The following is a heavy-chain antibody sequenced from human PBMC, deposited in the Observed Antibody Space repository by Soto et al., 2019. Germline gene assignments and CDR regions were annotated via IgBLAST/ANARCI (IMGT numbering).Heavy chain of an antibody. V-gene: IGHV4-39*01. D-gene: IGHD6-19*01. CDR2: IYYGGNS. Sequence: QLQLQESGPGLVKPSETLSLTCTVSGGSISSSSYYWAWIRQPPGKGLEWIGTIYYGGNSYYNPSLKSRVTISVDTSTNQFSLKMSSVTAADTAVYYCARHYSTGWSHYFDYWGQGNLFTVSS. CDR3: ARHYSTGWSHYFDY. CDR1: GGSISSSSYY. J-gene: IGHJ4*02.